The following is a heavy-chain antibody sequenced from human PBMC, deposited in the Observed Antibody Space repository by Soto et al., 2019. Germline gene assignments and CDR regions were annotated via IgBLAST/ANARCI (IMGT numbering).Heavy chain of an antibody. V-gene: IGHV4-31*03. CDR2: IYYSGST. J-gene: IGHJ4*02. D-gene: IGHD3-22*01. Sequence: SETLSLTCTVSGGSISSGGYYWSWIRQHPGKGLEWIGYIYYSGSTYYNPSLKSRVTISVDTSKNQFSLKLSSVTAADTAVYYCARHQGSSSGYYYPIDYWGQGTLVTVSS. CDR1: GGSISSGGYY. CDR3: ARHQGSSSGYYYPIDY.